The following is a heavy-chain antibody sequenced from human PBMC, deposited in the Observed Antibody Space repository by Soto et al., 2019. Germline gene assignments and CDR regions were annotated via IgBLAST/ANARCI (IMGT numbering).Heavy chain of an antibody. CDR3: AHRAVLCSGGTCYSHPFDF. V-gene: IGHV2-5*02. CDR1: GFSLTTTGVG. J-gene: IGHJ4*02. CDR2: IDWDDDK. D-gene: IGHD2-15*01. Sequence: QITLKESGPTLVKPTQTLTLTCTFSGFSLTTTGVGVGWIRQPPGKPLEWLAIIDWDDDKRYSPSLKSRLTITKDTTKNQVVLTMTNMDPVDTAAYVCAHRAVLCSGGTCYSHPFDFWGQGTVVTVSS.